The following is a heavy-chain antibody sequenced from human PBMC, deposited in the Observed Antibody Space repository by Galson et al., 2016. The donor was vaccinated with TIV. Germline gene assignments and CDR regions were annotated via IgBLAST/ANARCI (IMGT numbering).Heavy chain of an antibody. Sequence: SVKVSCKASGYTFTSYDINWVRQATGQGLEWMGWMNPNSGNTGYAQKFRGRVTMTRNTSVRTAYMELSSLGSENTAVYYCARSGDYGDYWGQGTLVTVSS. J-gene: IGHJ4*02. CDR3: ARSGDYGDY. D-gene: IGHD4-17*01. CDR1: GYTFTSYD. CDR2: MNPNSGNT. V-gene: IGHV1-8*02.